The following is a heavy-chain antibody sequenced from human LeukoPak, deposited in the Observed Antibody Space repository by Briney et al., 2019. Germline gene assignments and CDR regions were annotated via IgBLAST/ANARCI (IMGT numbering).Heavy chain of an antibody. Sequence: GASVKVSCKASGYTFTSYDINWVRQATGQGLEWMGWMNPNSGSTGYAQKFQGRVTMTRNTSISTAYMELSSLRSEDTAVYYCARVKIAARRSLYYFDYWGQGTLVTVSS. D-gene: IGHD6-6*01. V-gene: IGHV1-8*01. J-gene: IGHJ4*02. CDR3: ARVKIAARRSLYYFDY. CDR2: MNPNSGST. CDR1: GYTFTSYD.